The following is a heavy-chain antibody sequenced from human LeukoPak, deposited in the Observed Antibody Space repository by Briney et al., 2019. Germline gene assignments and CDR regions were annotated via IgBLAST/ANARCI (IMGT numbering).Heavy chain of an antibody. J-gene: IGHJ5*02. CDR2: ISAYNGNT. CDR1: GGTFSSYA. Sequence: GASVKVSCKASGGTFSSYAISWVRQAPGQGLEWMGWISAYNGNTNYAQKLQGRVTMTTDTSTSTAYMELRSLRSDDTAVYYCARTITMIVSGWFDPWGQGTLVTVSS. V-gene: IGHV1-18*01. CDR3: ARTITMIVSGWFDP. D-gene: IGHD3-22*01.